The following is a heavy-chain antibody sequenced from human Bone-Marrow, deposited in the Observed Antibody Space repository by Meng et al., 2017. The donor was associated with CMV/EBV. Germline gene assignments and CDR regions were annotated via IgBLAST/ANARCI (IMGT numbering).Heavy chain of an antibody. CDR1: GGSFSNYY. CDR2: INHSGST. Sequence: SETLSLTCAVYGGSFSNYYWSWIRQPPGKGLEWIGEINHSGSTNYNPSLKSRVTISVDTSKNQFSLKLSSVTAADTAVYYCARSPFWSGYHYYFDYWGQGTRVTVYS. V-gene: IGHV4-34*01. CDR3: ARSPFWSGYHYYFDY. J-gene: IGHJ4*02. D-gene: IGHD3-3*01.